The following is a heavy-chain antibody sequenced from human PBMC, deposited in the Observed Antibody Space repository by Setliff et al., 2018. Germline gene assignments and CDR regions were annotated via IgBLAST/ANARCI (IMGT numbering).Heavy chain of an antibody. V-gene: IGHV1-18*01. D-gene: IGHD3-22*01. CDR1: GYTFTNYG. CDR2: INNYNFNT. J-gene: IGHJ4*02. Sequence: ASVKVSCKSSGYTFTNYGVTWVRQAPGQGLEWMGWINNYNFNTQYAQRFQGRVTVTTDTSSTTAYMELKSLRSDDTAVYYCARINFYVSSGYCYAPDYWGQGTMVTVSS. CDR3: ARINFYVSSGYCYAPDY.